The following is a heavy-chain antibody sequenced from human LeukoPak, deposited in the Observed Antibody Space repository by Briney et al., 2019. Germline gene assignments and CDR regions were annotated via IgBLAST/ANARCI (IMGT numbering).Heavy chain of an antibody. Sequence: GGSLRLSCAASGFTFSSYSMNWVRQAPGKGLEWVSYISSSSSTIYYADSVKGRFTISRDNAKNSLYLQMNSLRAEDTAVYYCARDIGWLDPWGQGTLVTVSS. J-gene: IGHJ5*02. CDR1: GFTFSSYS. CDR3: ARDIGWLDP. V-gene: IGHV3-48*04. CDR2: ISSSSSTI. D-gene: IGHD1-26*01.